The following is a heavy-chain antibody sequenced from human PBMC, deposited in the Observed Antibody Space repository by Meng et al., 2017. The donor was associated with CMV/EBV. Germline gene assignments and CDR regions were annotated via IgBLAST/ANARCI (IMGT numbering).Heavy chain of an antibody. CDR2: INPNSGGT. CDR1: GYTFTGYY. D-gene: IGHD6-19*01. V-gene: IGHV1-2*02. CDR3: AIEKGVAGKDYYYGMDV. Sequence: ASVKVSCKASGYTFTGYYMHWVRQAPGQGLEWMGWINPNSGGTNYAQKFQGRVTMTRDTSISTAYTELSRLRSDDTAVYYCAIEKGVAGKDYYYGMDVWGQGTTVTVSS. J-gene: IGHJ6*02.